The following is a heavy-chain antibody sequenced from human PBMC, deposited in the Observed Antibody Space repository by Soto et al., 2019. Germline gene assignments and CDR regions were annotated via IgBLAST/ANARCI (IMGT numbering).Heavy chain of an antibody. D-gene: IGHD2-2*01. J-gene: IGHJ6*02. V-gene: IGHV3-33*01. CDR1: GFTFSSYG. Sequence: PGGSLRLSCAASGFTFSSYGMHWVRQAPGKGLEWVAVIWYDGSNKYYADSVKGRFTISRDNSKNTLYLQMNSLRAEDTAVYYCARDRGCSSTSCLLYYYYYGMDVWGQGTTVTVSS. CDR2: IWYDGSNK. CDR3: ARDRGCSSTSCLLYYYYYGMDV.